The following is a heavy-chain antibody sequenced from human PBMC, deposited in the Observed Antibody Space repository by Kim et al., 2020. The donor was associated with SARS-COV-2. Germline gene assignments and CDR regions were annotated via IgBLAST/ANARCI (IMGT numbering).Heavy chain of an antibody. J-gene: IGHJ3*02. V-gene: IGHV1-69*13. D-gene: IGHD1-20*01. CDR2: IIPIFGTA. Sequence: SVKVSCKASGGTFSSYAISWVRQVPGQGLEWMGGIIPIFGTANYAQKFQGRVTITADESTSTAYMELSSLRSEDTAVYYCARDDPGINAFDIWGQGTMVTVSS. CDR3: ARDDPGINAFDI. CDR1: GGTFSSYA.